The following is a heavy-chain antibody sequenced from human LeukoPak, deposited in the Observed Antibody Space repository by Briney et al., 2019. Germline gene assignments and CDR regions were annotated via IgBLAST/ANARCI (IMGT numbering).Heavy chain of an antibody. J-gene: IGHJ3*02. Sequence: GGSLRLTCAASGFTFSSYEMHWVRQAPGKGLEWVSYISSSGSTIYYADSVKGRFTISRDNAKNTLYLQMNSLRAEDTAVYYCERKRGYYYDGSGDFDIWGQGTRVTVFS. D-gene: IGHD3-22*01. CDR3: ERKRGYYYDGSGDFDI. V-gene: IGHV3-48*03. CDR2: ISSSGSTI. CDR1: GFTFSSYE.